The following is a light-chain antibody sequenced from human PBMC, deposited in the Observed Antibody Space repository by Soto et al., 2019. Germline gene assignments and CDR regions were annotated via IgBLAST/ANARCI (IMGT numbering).Light chain of an antibody. V-gene: IGKV3-20*01. CDR2: GAS. CDR3: QQYDNPPRT. CDR1: QSVSRSY. J-gene: IGKJ1*01. Sequence: ETVLTQSPGTLSLSPGERATLSCRASQSVSRSYLAWYQQKPGQAPRLLIYGASTRPTGIPDRFSGSGSGTDFTLTISRLEPEDLAVYFCQQYDNPPRTFGQGTKVEMK.